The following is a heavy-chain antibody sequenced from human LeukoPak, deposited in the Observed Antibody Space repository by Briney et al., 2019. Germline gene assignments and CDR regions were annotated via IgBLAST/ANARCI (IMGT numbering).Heavy chain of an antibody. CDR2: IYYSGDT. J-gene: IGHJ4*02. Sequence: SETLSPTCTVSGGSITSPENYWGWVRQPPGKGLEWIGNIYYSGDTYYNSSLRSRVTLSVDTSQNYFSLRLTSMTAADTAVYYCASIFYYSVPFWGQGALVIVSS. CDR1: GGSITSPENY. D-gene: IGHD3-10*02. V-gene: IGHV4-39*02. CDR3: ASIFYYSVPF.